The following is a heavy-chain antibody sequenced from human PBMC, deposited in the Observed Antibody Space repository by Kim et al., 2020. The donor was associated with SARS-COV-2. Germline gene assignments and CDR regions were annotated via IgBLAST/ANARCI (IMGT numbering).Heavy chain of an antibody. CDR1: GSRLDDFA. Sequence: GGSLRLSCKVSGSRLDDFAMHWVRQVPGKGLEWVAGISWNSGYMGYSASVKGRFFISRDNAKNSLYLQINSLRPEDTALYYCAGNGDYYYYGMDVWGQGTTVTVS. CDR3: AGNGDYYYYGMDV. J-gene: IGHJ6*02. D-gene: IGHD2-8*01. V-gene: IGHV3-9*01. CDR2: ISWNSGYM.